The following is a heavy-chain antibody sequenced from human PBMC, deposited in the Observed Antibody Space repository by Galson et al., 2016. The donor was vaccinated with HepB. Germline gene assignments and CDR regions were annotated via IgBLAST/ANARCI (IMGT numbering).Heavy chain of an antibody. CDR1: GFSLSTAGMC. CDR2: IQWDGSR. D-gene: IGHD6-19*01. J-gene: IGHJ4*01. Sequence: PALVKPTQTLTLTCTFSGFSLSTAGMCVTWIRQPPGKALEWLGLIQWDGSRYYGTSLRTRLTISTDASENQVVLTLANTDPVDTATYYCARSPRDNGWFPFDYWGPGTPVTVSS. CDR3: ARSPRDNGWFPFDY. V-gene: IGHV2-70*01.